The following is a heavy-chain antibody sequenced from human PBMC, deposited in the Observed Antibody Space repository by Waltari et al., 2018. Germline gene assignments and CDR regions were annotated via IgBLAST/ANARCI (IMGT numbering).Heavy chain of an antibody. Sequence: QVQLQESGPGLVKPSETLSLTCTVSGGSISSYYWSWIRQPPGKGLEWIGYIYYSGSTNYNPSRKSRVTISVDTSKNQFSLKLSSVTAADTAVYYCARSSSSWHDAFDIWGQGTMVTVSS. D-gene: IGHD6-13*01. J-gene: IGHJ3*02. V-gene: IGHV4-59*01. CDR3: ARSSSSWHDAFDI. CDR1: GGSISSYY. CDR2: IYYSGST.